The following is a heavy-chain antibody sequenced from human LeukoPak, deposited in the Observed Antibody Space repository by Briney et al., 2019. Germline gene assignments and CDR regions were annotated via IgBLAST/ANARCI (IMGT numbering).Heavy chain of an antibody. J-gene: IGHJ5*02. V-gene: IGHV1-2*02. D-gene: IGHD1-1*01. CDR3: ARGWQINSAGGFVDP. Sequence: ASVKVSCKASGYTFTDYYLHWVRQAPGQGLEWMGLTNPNSGGTYLAQKFQGRVTMTRDTSITTAYMELSRLSSDDTAVYYCARGWQINSAGGFVDPWGQGTLVTVSS. CDR1: GYTFTDYY. CDR2: TNPNSGGT.